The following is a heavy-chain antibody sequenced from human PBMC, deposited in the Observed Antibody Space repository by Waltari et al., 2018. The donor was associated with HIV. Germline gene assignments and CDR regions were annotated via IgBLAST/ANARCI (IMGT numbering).Heavy chain of an antibody. J-gene: IGHJ6*02. CDR2: IYSNSNT. Sequence: EVQLVESGGDVTQPGGPLGPQFVISGLDFRRSYTIWVRQRPGKGLEWVSVIYSNSNTYYLESGKGRFTIFRDNSKNTLYLQMNSLRAEDTAVYYCARMHRYYGSQQARYFYYGVDVWGQGTTVTVS. CDR1: GLDFRRSY. V-gene: IGHV3-53*03. D-gene: IGHD3-10*01. CDR3: ARMHRYYGSQQARYFYYGVDV.